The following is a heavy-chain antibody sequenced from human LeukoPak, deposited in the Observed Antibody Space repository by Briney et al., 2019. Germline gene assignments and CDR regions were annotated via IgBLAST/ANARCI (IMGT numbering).Heavy chain of an antibody. CDR3: ARGDTEVAATADY. CDR2: IDPSDSYT. Sequence: GESLRISCKSSGYSFTSYWISWVRQMPGKGLEWMGRIDPSDSYTNYSPSFQGHVTISADKSISTAYLQWSSLKASDTAMYYCARGDTEVAATADYWGQGTLVTVSS. CDR1: GYSFTSYW. D-gene: IGHD6-19*01. J-gene: IGHJ4*02. V-gene: IGHV5-10-1*01.